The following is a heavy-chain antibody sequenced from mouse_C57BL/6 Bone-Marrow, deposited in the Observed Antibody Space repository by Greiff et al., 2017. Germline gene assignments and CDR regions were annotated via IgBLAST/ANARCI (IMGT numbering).Heavy chain of an antibody. CDR1: GYTFTTYP. J-gene: IGHJ2*01. CDR2: FHPYNDDT. V-gene: IGHV1-47*01. Sequence: VQLQESGAELVKPGASVKMSCKASGYTFTTYPIEWMKQNHGKSLEWIGNFHPYNDDTKYNEKFKGKATLTVEKSSSTVYLELSRLTPDDSAVYYCARGGNYGGYYFDYWGQGTTLTVSS. D-gene: IGHD2-1*01. CDR3: ARGGNYGGYYFDY.